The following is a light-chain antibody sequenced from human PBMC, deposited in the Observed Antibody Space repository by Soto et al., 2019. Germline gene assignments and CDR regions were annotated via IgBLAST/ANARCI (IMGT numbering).Light chain of an antibody. CDR3: ISYTSSSPYV. V-gene: IGLV2-14*03. J-gene: IGLJ1*01. Sequence: QSALTQPASVSGSPGQSITISCTGTSSDAGGYNYVSWYQHHPGKAPKLIIFDVSNRPSGISNRFSGSKSGNTASLTISGLQAEDEADYYCISYTSSSPYVFGTGTKVTVL. CDR1: SSDAGGYNY. CDR2: DVS.